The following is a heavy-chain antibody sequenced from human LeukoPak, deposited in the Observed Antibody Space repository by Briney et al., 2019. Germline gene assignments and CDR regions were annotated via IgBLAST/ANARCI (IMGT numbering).Heavy chain of an antibody. CDR3: ARLATRDEYYFDY. Sequence: SETLSLTCTVSGGSISSGGYYWSWSRQPPGKGLEWIGYIYYSGSTNYNPSLKSRVTISVDTSKNQFSLKLSSVTAADTAVYYCARLATRDEYYFDYWGQGTLVTVSS. D-gene: IGHD2-21*01. CDR2: IYYSGST. J-gene: IGHJ4*02. V-gene: IGHV4-61*08. CDR1: GGSISSGGYY.